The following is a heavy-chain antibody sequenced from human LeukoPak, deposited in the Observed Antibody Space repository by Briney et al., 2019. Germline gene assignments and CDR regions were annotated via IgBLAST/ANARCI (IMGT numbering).Heavy chain of an antibody. J-gene: IGHJ6*03. D-gene: IGHD2-2*02. CDR3: ARDGVLGYCSSTSCYTYPYYYYYMDV. Sequence: GGSLRLSCAASGFTFSSYGMHSVRQARGKGLEWVAVIWYDGSNKDYADSVKGRFTISRDNSKNTLYLQMNSLRAEDTAVYYCARDGVLGYCSSTSCYTYPYYYYYMDVWGKGTTVTVSS. CDR1: GFTFSSYG. V-gene: IGHV3-33*01. CDR2: IWYDGSNK.